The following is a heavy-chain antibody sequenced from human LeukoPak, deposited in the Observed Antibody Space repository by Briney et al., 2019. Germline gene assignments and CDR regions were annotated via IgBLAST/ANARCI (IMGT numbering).Heavy chain of an antibody. Sequence: PGGSLRLSCAASGFTFSSYGTHWVRQAPGKGLEWVAVIWYDGSNKYYADSVKGRFTISRDNSKNTLYLQMNSLRAEDTAVYYCARDAAFYGSGSYPYYCGMDVWGQGTTVTVSS. CDR2: IWYDGSNK. CDR1: GFTFSSYG. CDR3: ARDAAFYGSGSYPYYCGMDV. J-gene: IGHJ6*02. D-gene: IGHD3-10*01. V-gene: IGHV3-33*01.